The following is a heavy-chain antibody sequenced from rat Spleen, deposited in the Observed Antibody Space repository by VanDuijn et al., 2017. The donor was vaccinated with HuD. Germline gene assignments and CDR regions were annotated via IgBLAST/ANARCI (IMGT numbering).Heavy chain of an antibody. V-gene: IGHV5-31*01. CDR3: ARRHYGYTDYFDY. CDR1: GFTFNNYW. Sequence: EVQLVESGGGLVQPGRSLKLSCVASGFTFNNYWMTWIRQAPGKGLEWVASISNTGDNTYYPDSVKGRFTISRDNAKSTLSLQVDSLRSEDTATYYCARRHYGYTDYFDYWGQGVMVTVSS. CDR2: ISNTGDNT. J-gene: IGHJ2*01. D-gene: IGHD1-9*01.